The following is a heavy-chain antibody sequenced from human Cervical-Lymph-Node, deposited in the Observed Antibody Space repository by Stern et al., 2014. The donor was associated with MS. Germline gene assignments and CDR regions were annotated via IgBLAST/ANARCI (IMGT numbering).Heavy chain of an antibody. V-gene: IGHV3-33*01. CDR2: IWCDGSNK. J-gene: IGHJ4*02. D-gene: IGHD1-14*01. Sequence: DPPGRAPQPRGPPRLPPAAPRFPFTTYGIHSVPPAPGKALEWVAVIWCDGSNKYYGDSVKGRFTISRDNSKNTLSLEMNSLRVEDTAVYYCARERAYNRSPFDYWGQGTPVTVSS. CDR3: ARERAYNRSPFDY. CDR1: RFPFTTYG.